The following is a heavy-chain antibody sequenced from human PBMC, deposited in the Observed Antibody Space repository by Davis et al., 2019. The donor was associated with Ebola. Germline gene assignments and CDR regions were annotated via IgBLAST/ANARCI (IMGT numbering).Heavy chain of an antibody. CDR2: IYPGDSDT. CDR1: GYSFTSYW. Sequence: GESLKISCKGSGYSFTSYWIGWVRQMPGKGLEWMGIIYPGDSDTRYSPSFQGQVTIPADKSISTAYLQWSSLKASDTAMYYCATRPGEYSSSWYRDYWGQGTLVTVSS. CDR3: ATRPGEYSSSWYRDY. D-gene: IGHD6-13*01. J-gene: IGHJ4*02. V-gene: IGHV5-51*01.